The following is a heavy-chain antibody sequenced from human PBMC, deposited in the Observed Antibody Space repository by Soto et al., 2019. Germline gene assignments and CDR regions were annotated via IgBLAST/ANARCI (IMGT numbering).Heavy chain of an antibody. D-gene: IGHD5-12*01. CDR1: GFTFSSYA. V-gene: IGHV3-23*01. CDR3: AKIRRGYGSGGDY. J-gene: IGHJ4*02. CDR2: ISGSGGST. Sequence: GGSLRLSCAASGFTFSSYAMSWVRQAPGKGLEWVSAISGSGGSTYYADSVKGRFTISRGNSKNTLYLQMNSLRAEDTAVYYCAKIRRGYGSGGDYWGQGTLVTVSS.